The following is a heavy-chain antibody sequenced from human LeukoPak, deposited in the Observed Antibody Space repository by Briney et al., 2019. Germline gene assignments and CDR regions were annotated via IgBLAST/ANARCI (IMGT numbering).Heavy chain of an antibody. CDR1: GFTFSSYG. D-gene: IGHD5-12*01. Sequence: GGSLRLSCAASGFTFSSYGMHWVRQAPGKGLEWVAVISYDGSNKYYADSMKGRFTISRDNSKNTLYLQMNSLRTEDTAVYFCAKDDAWLRYACWGPGTLVTVSS. CDR3: AKDDAWLRYAC. CDR2: ISYDGSNK. J-gene: IGHJ4*02. V-gene: IGHV3-30*18.